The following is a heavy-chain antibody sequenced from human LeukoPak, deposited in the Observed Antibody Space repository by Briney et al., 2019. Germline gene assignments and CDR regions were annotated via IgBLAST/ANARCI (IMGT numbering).Heavy chain of an antibody. CDR1: GYTLTELS. CDR2: FDPEDGET. J-gene: IGHJ6*02. V-gene: IGHV1-24*01. Sequence: ASVKVSCKVSGYTLTELSMHWVRQAPGKGLEWVGGFDPEDGETIYAQKFQGRVTMTEDTSTDTAYMELSRLRSDDTAVYNCARGLGGSGSYSNYYYGMDVWGQGTTVTVSS. CDR3: ARGLGGSGSYSNYYYGMDV. D-gene: IGHD3-10*01.